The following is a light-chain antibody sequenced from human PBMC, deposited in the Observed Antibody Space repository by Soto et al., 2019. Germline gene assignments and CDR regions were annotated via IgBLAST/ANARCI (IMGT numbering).Light chain of an antibody. Sequence: QSALTQPASVSGSPGQSITISCTGTSSDVGGYNYVSWYQQHPGRAPKLIIYDVFTRPSGISHRFSGSKSGNTASLTISALQAEDEADYYCTSWTSTSTYVFGSGTKVTVL. J-gene: IGLJ1*01. CDR2: DVF. CDR1: SSDVGGYNY. CDR3: TSWTSTSTYV. V-gene: IGLV2-14*01.